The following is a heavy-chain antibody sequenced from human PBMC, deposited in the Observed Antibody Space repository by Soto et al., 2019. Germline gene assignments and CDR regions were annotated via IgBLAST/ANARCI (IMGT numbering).Heavy chain of an antibody. Sequence: SVKVSCKASGGTFSSYAISWVRQAPGQGLEWMGGIIPIFGTANYAQKFQGRVTITADESTSTAYMELSSLRSEDTAVYYCARDPEYYYDSSGYYYFDYWGQGTLVTVSS. V-gene: IGHV1-69*13. D-gene: IGHD3-22*01. CDR2: IIPIFGTA. J-gene: IGHJ4*02. CDR1: GGTFSSYA. CDR3: ARDPEYYYDSSGYYYFDY.